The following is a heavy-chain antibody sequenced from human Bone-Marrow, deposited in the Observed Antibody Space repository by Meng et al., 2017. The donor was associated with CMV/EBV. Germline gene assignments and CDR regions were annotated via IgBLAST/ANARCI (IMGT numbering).Heavy chain of an antibody. J-gene: IGHJ4*02. V-gene: IGHV4-34*01. CDR2: INHSGST. D-gene: IGHD1-26*01. Sequence: SETLSLTCAVYGGSCSGYYWSWIRQPPGKGLEWIGEINHSGSTNYNPSLKSRVTISVDTSKNQFSLKLSSVTAADTAVYYCARGRAVGAVLDYWGQGTLVTVSS. CDR3: ARGRAVGAVLDY. CDR1: GGSCSGYY.